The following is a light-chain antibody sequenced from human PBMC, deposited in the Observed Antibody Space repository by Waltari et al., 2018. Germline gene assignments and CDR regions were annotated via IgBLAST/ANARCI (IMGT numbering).Light chain of an antibody. CDR3: QQRHNWPLT. CDR2: GAS. J-gene: IGKJ4*01. Sequence: EIVLTQSPATLSVSPGERATLSCRASQSVSSNLAWYQQKPGQAPRLLIYGASTRATGIPARFSGGGSGTEFTLTISSLQSEDFAIYYCQQRHNWPLTFGGGTKVEIK. V-gene: IGKV3-15*01. CDR1: QSVSSN.